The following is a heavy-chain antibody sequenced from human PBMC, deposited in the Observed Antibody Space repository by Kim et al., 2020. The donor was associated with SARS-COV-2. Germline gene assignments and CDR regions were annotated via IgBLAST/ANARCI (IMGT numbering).Heavy chain of an antibody. D-gene: IGHD3-16*01. J-gene: IGHJ6*02. CDR2: ISSSSSYT. CDR3: ARDSPLGGIYYYYGMDV. Sequence: GGSLRLSCAASGFTFSDYYMSWIRQAPGKRLEWVSYISSSSSYTNYADSVKGRFTISRDNAKNSLYLQMNSLRAEDTAVYYCARDSPLGGIYYYYGMDVWGQGTTVTVSS. CDR1: GFTFSDYY. V-gene: IGHV3-11*06.